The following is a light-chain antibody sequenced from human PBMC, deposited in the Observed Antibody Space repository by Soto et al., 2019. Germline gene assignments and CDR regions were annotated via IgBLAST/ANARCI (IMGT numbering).Light chain of an antibody. CDR1: ESVGN. Sequence: EIVLTQSPGTLSLSPGDRATLSCRASESVGNLAWYQQKRGQAPRLLIYGTSSRATGIPERFSGSGSGTDFSLIISRLEPEDFAVYYCQHYGSSPRVAFGGGTRVE. V-gene: IGKV3-20*01. CDR3: QHYGSSPRVA. J-gene: IGKJ4*01. CDR2: GTS.